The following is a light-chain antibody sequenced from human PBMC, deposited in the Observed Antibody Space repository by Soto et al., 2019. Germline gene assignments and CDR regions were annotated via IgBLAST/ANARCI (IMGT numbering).Light chain of an antibody. CDR1: SSDIGGYDY. Sequence: QSALTQPASVCGSPGQSITLFCTGTSSDIGGYDYVSWYQQRPGKAPKLMIYEVRYRPSGVSNRFSGSKSGNTASLTISGLQAEDEADYYCCSYTRTSNHYFFGSGTKVTVL. CDR2: EVR. V-gene: IGLV2-14*01. J-gene: IGLJ1*01. CDR3: CSYTRTSNHYF.